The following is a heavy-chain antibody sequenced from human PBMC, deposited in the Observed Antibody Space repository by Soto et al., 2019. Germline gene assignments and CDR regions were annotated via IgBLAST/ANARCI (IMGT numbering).Heavy chain of an antibody. CDR1: GGTFSSYA. D-gene: IGHD2-15*01. CDR2: IIPIFGTE. Sequence: ASVKVSCKASGGTFSSYAISWVRQAPGQGLEWMGGIIPIFGTENYAKRFQGRVTITADKFTSTAYMELSSLRSEDTAVYYCARGPAVGNYYYYGMDVWGQGTTVTVSS. J-gene: IGHJ6*02. V-gene: IGHV1-69*06. CDR3: ARGPAVGNYYYYGMDV.